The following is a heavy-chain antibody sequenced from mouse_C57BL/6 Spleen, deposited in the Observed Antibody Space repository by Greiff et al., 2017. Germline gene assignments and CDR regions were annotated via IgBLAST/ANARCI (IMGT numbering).Heavy chain of an antibody. CDR2: ISSGGSYT. D-gene: IGHD2-4*01. CDR3: ARHDDYDGFAY. Sequence: EVKLEESGGDLVKPGGSLKLSCAASGFTFSSYGMSWVRQTPDKRLEWVATISSGGSYTYYPDSVKGRFTISRDNAKNTLYLQMSSLKSEDTAMYYCARHDDYDGFAYWGQGTLVTVSA. V-gene: IGHV5-6*02. CDR1: GFTFSSYG. J-gene: IGHJ3*01.